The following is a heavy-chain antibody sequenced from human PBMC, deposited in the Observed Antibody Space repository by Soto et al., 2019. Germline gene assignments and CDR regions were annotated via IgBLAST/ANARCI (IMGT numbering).Heavy chain of an antibody. D-gene: IGHD6-19*01. CDR1: GFTFSSYS. J-gene: IGHJ5*02. CDR2: ISSSSSYI. V-gene: IGHV3-21*01. CDR3: ARAPSLQWLAPDVGFDP. Sequence: PGGSLRLSCAASGFTFSSYSMNWVRQAPGKGLEWVSSISSSSSYIYYADSVKGRFTISRDNAKNSLYLQMNSLRAEDTAVYYCARAPSLQWLAPDVGFDPWGQGTLVTVSS.